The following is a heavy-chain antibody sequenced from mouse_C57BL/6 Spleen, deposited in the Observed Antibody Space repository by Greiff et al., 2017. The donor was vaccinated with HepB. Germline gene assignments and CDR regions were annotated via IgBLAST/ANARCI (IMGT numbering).Heavy chain of an antibody. Sequence: EVQLQQSGPELVKPGASVKISCKASGYTFTDYYMNWVKQSHGKSLEWIGDINPNNGGTSYNQKFKGKATLTVDKSSSTAYMELRSLTSEDSAVYYCARSKGYDGYYAWFAYWGQGTLVTVSA. J-gene: IGHJ3*01. D-gene: IGHD2-3*01. CDR1: GYTFTDYY. V-gene: IGHV1-26*01. CDR3: ARSKGYDGYYAWFAY. CDR2: INPNNGGT.